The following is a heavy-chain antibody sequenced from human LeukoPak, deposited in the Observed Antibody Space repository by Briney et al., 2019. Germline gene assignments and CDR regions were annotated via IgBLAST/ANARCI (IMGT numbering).Heavy chain of an antibody. Sequence: SETLSLTCAVSGGSLSSGGYYWSWIRQPAGKGLEWIGRIYTSGSTDYNPSLKSRVTISVDTSKNQFSLKLSSVTAADTAVYYCARDRADYDFWSGYYPDYWGQGTLVTVSS. CDR1: GGSLSSGGYY. J-gene: IGHJ4*02. D-gene: IGHD3-3*01. CDR3: ARDRADYDFWSGYYPDY. CDR2: IYTSGST. V-gene: IGHV4-61*02.